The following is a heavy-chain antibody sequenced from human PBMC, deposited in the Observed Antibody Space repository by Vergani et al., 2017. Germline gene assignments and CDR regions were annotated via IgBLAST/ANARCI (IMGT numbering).Heavy chain of an antibody. Sequence: EVQLVQSGAEVKKPGESLRISCKGSGYSFTSYWISWVRQMPGKGLEWMGRIDPSDSCTNYSPSFQGHVTISADKSISTAYLQWSSLKASDTAMYDCARAPGYSYGYRGAFDIWGQGTMVTVSS. CDR1: GYSFTSYW. V-gene: IGHV5-10-1*03. CDR2: IDPSDSCT. CDR3: ARAPGYSYGYRGAFDI. J-gene: IGHJ3*02. D-gene: IGHD5-18*01.